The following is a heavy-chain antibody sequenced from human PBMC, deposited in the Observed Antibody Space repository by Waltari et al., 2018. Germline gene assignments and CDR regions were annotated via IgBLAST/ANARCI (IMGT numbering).Heavy chain of an antibody. CDR2: IYYTGTT. Sequence: QLQLQESGPGLVKPSETLSLTCSVSVDSISSSSYYWSWIRQPPGKGLEWIGSIYYTGTTYYNPSLKSRLTISVDTSKNQFSLKLTSVTAADTAVYYCAKRIQQNGLDLWGQGTTVIVS. CDR3: AKRIQQNGLDL. CDR1: VDSISSSSYY. D-gene: IGHD1-1*01. J-gene: IGHJ6*02. V-gene: IGHV4-39*01.